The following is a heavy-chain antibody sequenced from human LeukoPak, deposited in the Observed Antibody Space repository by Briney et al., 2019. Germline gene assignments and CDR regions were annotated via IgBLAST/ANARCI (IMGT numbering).Heavy chain of an antibody. V-gene: IGHV3-21*01. CDR1: GFTFSSYA. Sequence: GRSLRLSCAASGFTFSSYAMHWVRQAPGKGLEWVSSISSSSSYIYYADSVKGRFTISRDNAKNSLYLQMNSLRAEDTGVYYCARDRLEAVTDDDYFDYWGQGTLVTVSS. CDR2: ISSSSSYI. J-gene: IGHJ4*02. CDR3: ARDRLEAVTDDDYFDY. D-gene: IGHD2-21*02.